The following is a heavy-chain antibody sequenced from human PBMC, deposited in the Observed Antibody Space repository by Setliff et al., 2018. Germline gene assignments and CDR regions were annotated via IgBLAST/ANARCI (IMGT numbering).Heavy chain of an antibody. Sequence: ASVKVSCKASGYTFSSYAMNWVRQAPGQGLEWMGIINPSGGLTKYAQKFQGRVTMTSDTSTNTVYLEVSSLRSEDTAVYFCARDRFYNSWSGTSITAPHDAFDIWGQGTMVTVSS. CDR2: INPSGGLT. CDR3: ARDRFYNSWSGTSITAPHDAFDI. D-gene: IGHD3-3*01. CDR1: GYTFSSYA. J-gene: IGHJ3*02. V-gene: IGHV1-46*03.